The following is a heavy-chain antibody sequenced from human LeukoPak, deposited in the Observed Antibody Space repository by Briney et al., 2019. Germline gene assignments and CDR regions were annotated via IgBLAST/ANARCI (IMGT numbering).Heavy chain of an antibody. CDR3: ATTPTGGERSRRNDAFDI. Sequence: GESLKISCKGSGYSFTSYWIGWVRQMPGKGLEWMGIIYPGDSDTRYSPSFQGQVTISADKSISTAYLQWSSLKASDTAMYYCATTPTGGERSRRNDAFDIWGQGTMVTVSS. J-gene: IGHJ3*02. V-gene: IGHV5-51*01. D-gene: IGHD1-1*01. CDR1: GYSFTSYW. CDR2: IYPGDSDT.